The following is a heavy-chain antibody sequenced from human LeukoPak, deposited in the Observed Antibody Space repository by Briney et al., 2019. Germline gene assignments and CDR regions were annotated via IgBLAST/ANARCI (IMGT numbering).Heavy chain of an antibody. D-gene: IGHD3-16*02. CDR1: GGSISSYY. Sequence: SETLSLTCTVSGGSISSYYWSWIRQPPGKGLEWIGRIYTSGSTNYNPSLKSRVTMSVDTSKNQFSLKLSSVTAADTAVYYCARESWDYVWGSYRQTNEYYFDYWGQGTLVTVSS. V-gene: IGHV4-4*07. CDR3: ARESWDYVWGSYRQTNEYYFDY. J-gene: IGHJ4*02. CDR2: IYTSGST.